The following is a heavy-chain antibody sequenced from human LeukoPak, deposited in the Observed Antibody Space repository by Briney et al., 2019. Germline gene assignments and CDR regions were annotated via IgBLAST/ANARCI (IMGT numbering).Heavy chain of an antibody. V-gene: IGHV3-23*01. D-gene: IGHD3-22*01. Sequence: GGSLRLSCGASGFTFSSYAMTWVRQAPGKGLELVSAISGTGGYTYYTDSVKGRFTISRDNAKNSLYLQMNSLRAEDTAVYYCARVGSSGYYDRLDYWGQRTLVTVSS. CDR3: ARVGSSGYYDRLDY. CDR1: GFTFSSYA. J-gene: IGHJ4*02. CDR2: ISGTGGYT.